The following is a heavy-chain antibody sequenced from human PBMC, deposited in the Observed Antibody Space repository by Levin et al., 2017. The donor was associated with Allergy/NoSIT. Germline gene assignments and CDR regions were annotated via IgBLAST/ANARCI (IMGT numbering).Heavy chain of an antibody. D-gene: IGHD5-18*01. CDR1: GFTFSSYA. J-gene: IGHJ6*02. CDR2: ISYDGSNK. Sequence: GESLKISCAASGFTFSSYAMHWVRQAPGKGLEWVAVISYDGSNKYYADSVKGRFTISRDNSKNTLYLQMNSLRAEDTAVYYCARAYTAMAVYYYGMDVWGQGTTVTVSS. V-gene: IGHV3-30-3*01. CDR3: ARAYTAMAVYYYGMDV.